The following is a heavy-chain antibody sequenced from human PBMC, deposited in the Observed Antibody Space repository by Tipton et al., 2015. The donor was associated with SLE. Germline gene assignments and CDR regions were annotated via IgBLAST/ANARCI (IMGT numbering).Heavy chain of an antibody. CDR2: INPNSGGT. V-gene: IGHV1-2*02. J-gene: IGHJ4*02. D-gene: IGHD3-3*01. CDR3: ARDHYDFWSGSFDY. Sequence: QLVQSGPEVKKPGASVKVSCKASGYTFTGYYMHWVRQAPGQGLEWMGWINPNSGGTNYAQKFQGRVTMTRDTSISTAYMELSRLRSDDTAVYYCARDHYDFWSGSFDYWGQGTLVTVSS. CDR1: GYTFTGYY.